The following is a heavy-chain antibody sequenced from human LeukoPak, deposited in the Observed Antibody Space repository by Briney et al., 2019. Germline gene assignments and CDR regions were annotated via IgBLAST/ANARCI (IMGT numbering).Heavy chain of an antibody. CDR2: ISGSGGRDST. CDR1: GFTFSRIA. V-gene: IGHV3-23*01. CDR3: AKGYSEYTSSWFDY. Sequence: PGGSLTLSCAASGFTFSRIAMSWVRQAPGKGLEWVSGISGSGGRDSTYYADSVKGRFTISRDKSKNTVCLEMNSLRAEDTAVYYCAKGYSEYTSSWFDYWGQGTLVTVSS. J-gene: IGHJ4*02. D-gene: IGHD6-13*01.